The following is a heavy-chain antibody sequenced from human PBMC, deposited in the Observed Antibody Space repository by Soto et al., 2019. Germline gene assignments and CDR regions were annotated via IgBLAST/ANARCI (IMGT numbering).Heavy chain of an antibody. V-gene: IGHV3-30-3*01. D-gene: IGHD3-10*01. Sequence: GGSLRLSCAASGFTFSSYAMHWVRQAPGKGLEWVAVISYDGSNKYYADSVKGRFTISRDNSKNTLYLQMNSLRAEDTAVYYCASTNGSGSYYSYYGMDVWGQGTTVTVSS. CDR3: ASTNGSGSYYSYYGMDV. J-gene: IGHJ6*02. CDR1: GFTFSSYA. CDR2: ISYDGSNK.